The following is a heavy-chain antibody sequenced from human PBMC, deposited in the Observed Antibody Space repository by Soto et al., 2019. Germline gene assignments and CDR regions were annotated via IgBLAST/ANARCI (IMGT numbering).Heavy chain of an antibody. Sequence: SQTLSLTCAISGDSVSSNSAAWNWIRQSPSRGLEWLGRTYYRSKWYNDYAVSVKSRITINPDTSKNQFSLQLNSVTPEDTAVYYCARDGYCTNGVCNWFDHWGQGTLVTVSS. J-gene: IGHJ5*02. CDR1: GDSVSSNSAA. V-gene: IGHV6-1*01. CDR3: ARDGYCTNGVCNWFDH. D-gene: IGHD2-8*01. CDR2: TYYRSKWYN.